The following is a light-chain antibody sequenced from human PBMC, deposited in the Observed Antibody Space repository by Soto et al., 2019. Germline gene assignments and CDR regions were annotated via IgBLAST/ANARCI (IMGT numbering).Light chain of an antibody. Sequence: DIQMTQSPSSLSASVGDRVTITCRASQSIIFYLNWYQQKPGQAPRLLIYAASNLQSGVPSRFSGSGSGTEFALTISSLQPEDFATYFCQQSYTTPVYTFGQGTK. J-gene: IGKJ2*01. V-gene: IGKV1-39*01. CDR2: AAS. CDR1: QSIIFY. CDR3: QQSYTTPVYT.